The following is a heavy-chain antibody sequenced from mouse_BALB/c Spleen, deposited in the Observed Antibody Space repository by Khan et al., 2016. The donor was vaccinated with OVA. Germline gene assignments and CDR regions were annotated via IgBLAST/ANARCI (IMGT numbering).Heavy chain of an antibody. Sequence: EVQLQESGPGLVKPSQSLSLTCTVTGFSITSGYGCNWSRQSGGNKQELMGNISDSGTTNYNPSLHSRILITRDTSKNQFFLQLNSVTTEDTATYYQATTAEIECWGPGTTLTVAS. D-gene: IGHD6-1*01. CDR1: GFSITSGYG. J-gene: IGHJ2*01. CDR2: ISDSGTT. V-gene: IGHV3-2*02. CDR3: ATTAEIEC.